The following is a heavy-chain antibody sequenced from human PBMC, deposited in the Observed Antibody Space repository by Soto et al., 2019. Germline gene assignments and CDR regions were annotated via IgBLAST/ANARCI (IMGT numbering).Heavy chain of an antibody. D-gene: IGHD3-10*01. CDR2: ISSSGTID. CDR1: GFTLSDYY. J-gene: IGHJ6*03. Sequence: PGGSLRLSCVASGFTLSDYYMSWIRQAPGKGLEWVSYISSSGTIDNYADSVKGRFTISRDNAKNSLFLQMNGLRAEDTAVHYCARRTMGNYYYMDVWGKGTTVTVSS. CDR3: ARRTMGNYYYMDV. V-gene: IGHV3-11*01.